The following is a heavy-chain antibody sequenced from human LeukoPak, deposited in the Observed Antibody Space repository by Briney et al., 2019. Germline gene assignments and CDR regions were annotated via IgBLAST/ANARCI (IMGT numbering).Heavy chain of an antibody. CDR3: AKEALLWFGELFSWFDP. J-gene: IGHJ5*02. CDR1: GFTFSSYA. Sequence: GGSLRLSCAASGFTFSSYAMSWVRQAPGKGLEWVSTISDSGGSTYYADSLKGRFTISRDNYKNTLYLQMNSLRAEDTAVYYCAKEALLWFGELFSWFDPWGQGTLVTVSS. V-gene: IGHV3-23*01. CDR2: ISDSGGST. D-gene: IGHD3-10*01.